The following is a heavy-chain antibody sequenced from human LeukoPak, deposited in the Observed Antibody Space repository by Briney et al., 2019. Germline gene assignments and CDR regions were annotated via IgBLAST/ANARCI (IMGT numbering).Heavy chain of an antibody. CDR2: IIPIFGTA. D-gene: IGHD3-3*01. J-gene: IGHJ6*02. CDR1: GGTFSSYA. V-gene: IGHV1-69*13. CDR3: ASPSPYYDFWSGYFYYYGMDV. Sequence: SVKVSCEASGGTFSSYAISWVRQAPGQGLEWMGGIIPIFGTANYAQKFQGRVTITADESTSTAYMELSSLRSEDTAVYYCASPSPYYDFWSGYFYYYGMDVWGQGTTVTVSS.